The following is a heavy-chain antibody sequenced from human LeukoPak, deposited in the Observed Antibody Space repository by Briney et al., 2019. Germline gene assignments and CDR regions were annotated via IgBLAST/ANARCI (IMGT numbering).Heavy chain of an antibody. CDR1: GGSISSYY. V-gene: IGHV4-59*08. CDR3: AGAVKGNWFDP. Sequence: SETLSLTCTVSGGSISSYYWSWIRQPPGKGLEWIGYIYYSGSTNYNPSLKSRVTISVDTSKNQFSLKLSSVTAADTAVYYCAGAVKGNWFDPWGQGTLVTVSS. D-gene: IGHD6-19*01. J-gene: IGHJ5*02. CDR2: IYYSGST.